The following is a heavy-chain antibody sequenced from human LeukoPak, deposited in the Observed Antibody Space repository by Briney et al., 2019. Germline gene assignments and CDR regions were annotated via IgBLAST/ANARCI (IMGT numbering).Heavy chain of an antibody. CDR2: MSYDESNK. D-gene: IGHD3-3*01. J-gene: IGHJ4*02. CDR3: ARGQGLRFLEWLLLAY. CDR1: GFTFNNFA. V-gene: IGHV3-30-3*01. Sequence: PGRSLRLSCAASGFTFNNFAMHWVRQAPGKGLEWVAVMSYDESNKYYADSVKGRFTISRDNSRNTLYLQMNSLRAEDTAVYYCARGQGLRFLEWLLLAYWGQGTLVTVSS.